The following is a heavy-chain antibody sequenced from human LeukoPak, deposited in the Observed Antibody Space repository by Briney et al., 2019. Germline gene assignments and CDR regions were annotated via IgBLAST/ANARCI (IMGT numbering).Heavy chain of an antibody. V-gene: IGHV3-21*01. Sequence: PGGSLRLSCAASGFTFSSYSVNWVRQAPGKGLECVSSISSGSGYIYYSDSVKGRFTISRDNAKNSLYLQMSSLRAEDTAVYYCARLACSTSCYEIDYWGQGTLVTVSS. CDR3: ARLACSTSCYEIDY. CDR1: GFTFSSYS. D-gene: IGHD2-2*01. J-gene: IGHJ4*02. CDR2: ISSGSGYI.